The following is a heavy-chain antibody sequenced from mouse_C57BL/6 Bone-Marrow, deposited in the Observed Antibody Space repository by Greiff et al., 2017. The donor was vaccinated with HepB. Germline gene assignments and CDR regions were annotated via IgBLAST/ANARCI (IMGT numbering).Heavy chain of an antibody. V-gene: IGHV1-55*01. CDR2: IYPGSGST. J-gene: IGHJ1*03. CDR3: ARDGSSYPWYFDV. Sequence: VQLQQPGAELVKPGASVKMSCKASGYTFTSYWITWVKQRPGQGLEWIGDIYPGSGSTNYNEKFKSKATLTVDTSSSTAYMQLSSLTSEDSAVYYCARDGSSYPWYFDVWGTGTTVTVSS. D-gene: IGHD1-1*01. CDR1: GYTFTSYW.